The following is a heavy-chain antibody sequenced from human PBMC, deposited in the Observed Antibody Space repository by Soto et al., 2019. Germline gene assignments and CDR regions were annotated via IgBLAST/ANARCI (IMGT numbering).Heavy chain of an antibody. CDR2: ISGSGGST. D-gene: IGHD6-13*01. V-gene: IGHV3-23*01. J-gene: IGHJ6*02. Sequence: PGGSLRLSCAASGFTFSSYAMSWVRQAPGKGLEWVSAISGSGGSTYYADSVKGRFTISRDNSKNTPYLQMNSLRAEDTAVYYCAKVGAAAGAPHYYYYGMDVWGQGTTVTVSS. CDR1: GFTFSSYA. CDR3: AKVGAAAGAPHYYYYGMDV.